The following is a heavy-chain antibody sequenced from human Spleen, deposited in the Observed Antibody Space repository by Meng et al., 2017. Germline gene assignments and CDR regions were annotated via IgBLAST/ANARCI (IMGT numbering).Heavy chain of an antibody. Sequence: GGSLRLSCAASGFTFSDYYMTWIRQAPGKGLEWVSYITSSGASTYYADSVKGRFTISRDNAKNSLYLQMNSLRDEDTAVYYCARDGTGSFGLPYYDSWGQGTLVTVYS. V-gene: IGHV3-11*04. CDR3: ARDGTGSFGLPYYDS. D-gene: IGHD1-26*01. CDR1: GFTFSDYY. J-gene: IGHJ4*02. CDR2: ITSSGAST.